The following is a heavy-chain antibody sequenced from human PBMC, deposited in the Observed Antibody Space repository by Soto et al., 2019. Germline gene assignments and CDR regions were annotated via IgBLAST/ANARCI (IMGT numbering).Heavy chain of an antibody. Sequence: PAGSLRLSCAASGFTFSDYYMSWTRQAPGKGLEWVSYISSSSSYTNYADSVKGRFTISRDNAKNSLYLQMNSLRAEDTAVYYCAIHDYGDYSSTWGQGTLVTVSS. D-gene: IGHD4-17*01. V-gene: IGHV3-11*06. CDR2: ISSSSSYT. CDR1: GFTFSDYY. J-gene: IGHJ5*02. CDR3: AIHDYGDYSST.